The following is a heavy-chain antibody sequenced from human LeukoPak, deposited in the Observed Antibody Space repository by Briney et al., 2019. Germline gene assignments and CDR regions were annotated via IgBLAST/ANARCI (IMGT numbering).Heavy chain of an antibody. Sequence: SETLSLTCAVYGGSFSGYYWSWIRQPPGKGLEWIGEINHSGSTNYNPSLKSRATISVDTSKNQFSLKLSSVTAADTAVYYCARGLIPHAFDIWGQGTMVTVPS. J-gene: IGHJ3*02. CDR2: INHSGST. CDR1: GGSFSGYY. CDR3: ARGLIPHAFDI. V-gene: IGHV4-34*01. D-gene: IGHD2-21*01.